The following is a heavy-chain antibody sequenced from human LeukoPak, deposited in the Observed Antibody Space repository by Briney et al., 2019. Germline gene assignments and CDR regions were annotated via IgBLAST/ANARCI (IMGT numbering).Heavy chain of an antibody. J-gene: IGHJ4*02. D-gene: IGHD1-26*01. CDR1: GYTYTSYY. Sequence: GASVKVSCRASGYTYTSYYTNWVRQATGQGLEWMGWMNPNTGDTGYAQKFQGRVTMTRNSSIDTAYMELSGLRSEDTAVYYFTRGSLSGTSTDYWGQATLLTVSS. CDR3: TRGSLSGTSTDY. V-gene: IGHV1-8*01. CDR2: MNPNTGDT.